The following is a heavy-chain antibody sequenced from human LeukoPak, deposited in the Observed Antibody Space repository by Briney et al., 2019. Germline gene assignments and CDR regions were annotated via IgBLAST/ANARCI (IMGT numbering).Heavy chain of an antibody. CDR3: ARDQDNFFDY. Sequence: PGGSLRLSCAASGFTFSGYAMSWVRQAPGKGLEWVSAITTSGDNAYYVDSVKGRFTTSRDNSKNTLYLQMNSLGADDTAVYYCARDQDNFFDYWGQGTLVSVST. CDR2: ITTSGDNA. J-gene: IGHJ4*02. CDR1: GFTFSGYA. V-gene: IGHV3-23*01.